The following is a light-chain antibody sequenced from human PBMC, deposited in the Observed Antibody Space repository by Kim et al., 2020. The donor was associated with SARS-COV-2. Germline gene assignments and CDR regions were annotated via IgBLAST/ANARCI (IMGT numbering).Light chain of an antibody. CDR1: QSNSMW. Sequence: PSTLSASGGDRVIITCRASQSNSMWLAWYQQKPGKAPKLLISKASSLQSGVPSRFSGSGSGTEFTLTISSLQPDDFGTYYCQQYDNYFGQGTKLEI. V-gene: IGKV1-5*03. CDR2: KAS. J-gene: IGKJ2*01. CDR3: QQYDNY.